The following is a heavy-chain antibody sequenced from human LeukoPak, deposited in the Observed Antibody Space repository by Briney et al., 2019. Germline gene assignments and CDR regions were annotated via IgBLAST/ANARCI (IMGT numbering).Heavy chain of an antibody. CDR1: GFTFDDYG. V-gene: IGHV3-20*04. D-gene: IGHD3-22*01. J-gene: IGHJ3*02. Sequence: GGSLRLSCAASGFTFDDYGMSWVRQAPGKGLEWVSGINWNGGRTGYADSVKGPFTISRDNVQNSLYLQMNSLRAEDTALYYCARVRYYDSSGYQGAFDIWGQGTMVTVSS. CDR3: ARVRYYDSSGYQGAFDI. CDR2: INWNGGRT.